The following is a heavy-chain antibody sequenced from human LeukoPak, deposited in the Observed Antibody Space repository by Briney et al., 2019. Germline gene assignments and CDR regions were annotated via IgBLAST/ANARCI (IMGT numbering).Heavy chain of an antibody. V-gene: IGHV3-74*01. Sequence: GGSLRLSCAASGFTFSSYWMHWVRQAPGKGLVWVSRINSDGSSTSYADSVKGRFTISRDNAKNTLYLQMNNLRAEDTAVYYCARDMVDSSGYFDYWGQGTLVTVSS. J-gene: IGHJ4*02. CDR1: GFTFSSYW. D-gene: IGHD3-22*01. CDR3: ARDMVDSSGYFDY. CDR2: INSDGSST.